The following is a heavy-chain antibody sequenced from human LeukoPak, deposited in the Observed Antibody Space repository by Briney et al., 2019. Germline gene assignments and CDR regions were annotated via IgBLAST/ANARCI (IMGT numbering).Heavy chain of an antibody. CDR3: ARDLIAVAGTFWFDP. V-gene: IGHV4-61*02. CDR1: GGSISSGSYY. J-gene: IGHJ5*02. D-gene: IGHD6-19*01. CDR2: IYTSGSI. Sequence: SETLSLTCTVSGGSISSGSYYWSWIRQPAGKGLEWIGRIYTSGSINYNPSLKSRVTISVDTSKNQFSLKLSSVTAADTAVYYCARDLIAVAGTFWFDPWGQGTLVTVSS.